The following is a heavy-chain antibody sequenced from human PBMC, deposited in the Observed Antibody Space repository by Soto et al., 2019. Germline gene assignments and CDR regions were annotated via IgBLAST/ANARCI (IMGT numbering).Heavy chain of an antibody. D-gene: IGHD4-17*01. CDR3: ARDPPSGDSRGYYDY. V-gene: IGHV4-34*01. Sequence: PSETLSLTCAFYGGSFSGYYWSWIRQPPGKGLEWIGEINHSGSTKYNPSLKSRVTISVDTSKNQFSLKLSSVTAADTAVYYCARDPPSGDSRGYYDYWGQGTLVTVSS. J-gene: IGHJ4*02. CDR2: INHSGST. CDR1: GGSFSGYY.